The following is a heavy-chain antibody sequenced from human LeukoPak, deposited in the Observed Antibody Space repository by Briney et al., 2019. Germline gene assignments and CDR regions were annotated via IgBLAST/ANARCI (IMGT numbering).Heavy chain of an antibody. Sequence: PGGSLRLSCAASGFTFSSYAMNWVRQAPGEGLEWGSVLGGSGGSTSYADSVKGRFTISRDNSKNTLYLQMNSLRAEDTAVYYCAKGHRTSTYYYDSSGYYLDYWGQGTLVTVSS. CDR3: AKGHRTSTYYYDSSGYYLDY. CDR2: LGGSGGST. V-gene: IGHV3-23*01. CDR1: GFTFSSYA. D-gene: IGHD3-22*01. J-gene: IGHJ4*02.